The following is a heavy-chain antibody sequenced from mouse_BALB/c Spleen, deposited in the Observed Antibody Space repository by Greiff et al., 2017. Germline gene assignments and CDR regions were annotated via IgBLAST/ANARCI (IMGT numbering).Heavy chain of an antibody. CDR1: GFTFSSYA. D-gene: IGHD2-14*01. CDR2: ISSGGSYT. J-gene: IGHJ2*01. Sequence: EVKLVESGGGLVKPGGSLKLSCAASGFTFSSYAMSWVRQSPEKRLEWVAEISSGGSYTYYPDTVTGRFTISRDNAKNTLYLEMSSLRSEDTAMYYCARGEVLYYLDYWGQGTTLTVSS. V-gene: IGHV5-9-4*01. CDR3: ARGEVLYYLDY.